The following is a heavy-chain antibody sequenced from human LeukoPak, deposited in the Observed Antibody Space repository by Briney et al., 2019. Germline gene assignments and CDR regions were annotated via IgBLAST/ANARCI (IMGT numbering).Heavy chain of an antibody. CDR1: GGSFSGYY. D-gene: IGHD3-10*01. CDR2: INHGGST. Sequence: SETLSLTCTVYGGSFSGYYWSWIRQPPGKGLEWIAEINHGGSTKYNPPLKSRVTISLDTSKNQFSLKLTSVTAADTAVYYCVRHGNTLGSGTNLDSWGQGTLVTVSS. CDR3: VRHGNTLGSGTNLDS. J-gene: IGHJ4*02. V-gene: IGHV4-34*01.